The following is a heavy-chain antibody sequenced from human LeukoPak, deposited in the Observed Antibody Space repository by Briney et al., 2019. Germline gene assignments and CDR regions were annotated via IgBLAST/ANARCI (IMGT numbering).Heavy chain of an antibody. CDR2: ITGSGGST. J-gene: IGHJ6*02. D-gene: IGHD2-2*02. CDR1: GFTFSSYA. Sequence: GGSLRLSCAASGFTFSSYAMSWVRQAPGKGLEWVSAITGSGGSTYYADSVKGRFTISRDSSKNTLYLQMNSLRAEDTAVYYCAKVDCSSTSCYTGLYYYYGMDVWGQGTTVTVSS. CDR3: AKVDCSSTSCYTGLYYYYGMDV. V-gene: IGHV3-23*01.